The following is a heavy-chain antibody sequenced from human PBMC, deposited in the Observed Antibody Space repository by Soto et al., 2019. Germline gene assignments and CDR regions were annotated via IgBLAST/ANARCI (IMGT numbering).Heavy chain of an antibody. J-gene: IGHJ4*02. CDR3: ARVNYCDYGGVYDY. D-gene: IGHD4-17*01. CDR2: INSDGSST. CDR1: GFTVSSYL. V-gene: IGHV3-74*01. Sequence: EVQRVASGGGLVQPGGSLRLSCAASGFTVSSYLMHWVRQAPGKGLVWVSRINSDGSSTSFADSVKGRFTISRDNAKNTLYLQMNSLRAEDTAVYYCARVNYCDYGGVYDYWGQGTLVTVSS.